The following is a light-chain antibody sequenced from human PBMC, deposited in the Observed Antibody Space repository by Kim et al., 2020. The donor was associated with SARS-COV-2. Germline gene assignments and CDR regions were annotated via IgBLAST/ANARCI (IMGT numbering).Light chain of an antibody. V-gene: IGLV1-44*01. J-gene: IGLJ2*01. CDR1: LSNIGRNT. CDR3: AAWDDSLNGLV. CDR2: YNN. Sequence: GQRVTISCSGSLSNIGRNTVNWYQQFPGTAPKLLIYYNNQRPSGVPDRFSGSKSGTSASLAISGLQSDDESDYYCAAWDDSLNGLVFGGGTQLTVL.